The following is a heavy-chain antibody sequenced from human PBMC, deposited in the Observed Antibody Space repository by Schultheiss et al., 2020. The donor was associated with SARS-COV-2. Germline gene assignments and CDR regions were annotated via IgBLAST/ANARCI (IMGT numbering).Heavy chain of an antibody. CDR2: INHSGST. D-gene: IGHD6-13*01. CDR1: GGSFSGYY. V-gene: IGHV4-34*01. J-gene: IGHJ3*02. Sequence: SQTLSLTCAVYGGSFSGYYWSWIRQPPGKGLEWIGEINHSGSTNYNPSLKSRVTISVDTSKNQFSLKLSSVTAAYTAVYYCAREGAAAGTFGAFDIWGQGTMVTVSS. CDR3: AREGAAAGTFGAFDI.